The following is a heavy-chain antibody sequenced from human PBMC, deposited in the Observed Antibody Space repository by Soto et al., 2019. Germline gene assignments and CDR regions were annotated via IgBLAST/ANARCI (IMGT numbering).Heavy chain of an antibody. D-gene: IGHD3-22*01. J-gene: IGHJ4*02. Sequence: PSETLSLTCTVSGVSITSDYWNWIRQPPGKGLEWIGYVYHSGTTNYNPSLKSRVTISLGTSRSQLSLRLTSVTAADTAVYYCVRGFYDGGAYSSPFDYWGQCILVTVSS. CDR3: VRGFYDGGAYSSPFDY. CDR1: GVSITSDY. CDR2: VYHSGTT. V-gene: IGHV4-59*01.